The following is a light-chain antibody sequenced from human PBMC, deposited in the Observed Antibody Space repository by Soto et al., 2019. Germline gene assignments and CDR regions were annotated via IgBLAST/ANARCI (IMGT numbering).Light chain of an antibody. CDR2: DAS. CDR3: QQSYSTPIT. CDR1: QGISNY. J-gene: IGKJ5*01. Sequence: IQLTQSPSSLAASVGDRVTITCRASQGISNYLAWYQQKPGRAPKVLIYDASTLQGGVPSRFSGSGSGTDFTLTISSLQPEDFATYYCQQSYSTPITFGQGTRLEIK. V-gene: IGKV1-39*01.